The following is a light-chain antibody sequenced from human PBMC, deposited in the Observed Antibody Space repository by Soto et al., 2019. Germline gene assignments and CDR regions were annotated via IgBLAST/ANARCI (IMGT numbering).Light chain of an antibody. CDR3: QQYDRSPYI. V-gene: IGKV3-20*01. Sequence: DIVLTQSPGTLSLSPGERATLSCRASQSVATNHLAWFQQRPGQAPRLLIYGTSSRAAGIPDRFSASGSGTDLTLTSSRLEPEDSAVYYCQQYDRSPYIFGQGTKLEIK. J-gene: IGKJ2*01. CDR1: QSVATNH. CDR2: GTS.